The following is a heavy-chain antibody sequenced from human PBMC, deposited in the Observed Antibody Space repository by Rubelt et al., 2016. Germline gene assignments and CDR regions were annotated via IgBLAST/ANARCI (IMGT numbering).Heavy chain of an antibody. CDR2: IYYSGST. D-gene: IGHD3-10*01. CDR1: GGSISSGTYY. J-gene: IGHJ2*01. Sequence: QLQLQESGPGLVKPSETLSLTCSVSGGSISSGTYYWGWIRQPPGKGLEWIAYIYYSGSTNYNPSLKSRVTISVDTSKNQFSLKLSSVTASATALYYCARVPADYYGSGSDHTIGYFDLWGRGTLGPVSS. CDR3: ARVPADYYGSGSDHTIGYFDL. V-gene: IGHV4-61*01.